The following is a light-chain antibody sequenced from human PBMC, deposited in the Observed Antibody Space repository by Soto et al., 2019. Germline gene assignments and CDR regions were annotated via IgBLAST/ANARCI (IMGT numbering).Light chain of an antibody. V-gene: IGLV1-40*01. CDR3: QSYDSSLSGYV. CDR1: SSNIGAGYD. Sequence: QSVLTQPPSVSGAPGQRVTISCTGSSSNIGAGYDVHWYQQLPGTAPKLLIYGNSNRPSGVPDRFSGSKSGTSASLAITGLQAEDEPDYYYQSYDSSLSGYVFGTGTKLTVL. J-gene: IGLJ1*01. CDR2: GNS.